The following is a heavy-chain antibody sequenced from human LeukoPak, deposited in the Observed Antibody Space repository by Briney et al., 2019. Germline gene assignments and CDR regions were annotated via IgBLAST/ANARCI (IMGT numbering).Heavy chain of an antibody. Sequence: PSETLSLTCTVSGGSIRSYYWSWIRQPPGKGLEWIGYIYYSGSTNYNPSLKSRVTISVDTSKNQFSLKLSSVTAADTAVYYCARGWHYYDSSGYYYSGGFGFDPWGQGTLVTVSS. CDR1: GGSIRSYY. J-gene: IGHJ5*02. CDR3: ARGWHYYDSSGYYYSGGFGFDP. CDR2: IYYSGST. V-gene: IGHV4-59*01. D-gene: IGHD3-22*01.